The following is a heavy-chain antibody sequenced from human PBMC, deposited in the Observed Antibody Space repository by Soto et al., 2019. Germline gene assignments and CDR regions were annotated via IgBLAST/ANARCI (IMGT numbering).Heavy chain of an antibody. Sequence: QVQLVQSGPEVRKPGASVKVSCKASGYIFSRYGISWVRQAPGQGLEWMAWINGYNGNTKFGERVQGRVNVTTDTSTSTAYMELRSLRSDDTAVYYCAREAAAERNYYGLDVWGQGTTVIVSS. CDR2: INGYNGNT. J-gene: IGHJ6*02. D-gene: IGHD6-13*01. V-gene: IGHV1-18*04. CDR3: AREAAAERNYYGLDV. CDR1: GYIFSRYG.